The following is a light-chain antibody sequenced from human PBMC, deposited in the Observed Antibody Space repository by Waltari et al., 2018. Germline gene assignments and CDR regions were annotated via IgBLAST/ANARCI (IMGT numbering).Light chain of an antibody. J-gene: IGKJ1*01. CDR1: QSLVSSDGNTY. V-gene: IGKV2-30*01. CDR3: IQNTHRPWT. Sequence: DVVMTQSPLSLPVTLGQPASISCRYSQSLVSSDGNTYFSWIQQSPGQSPRRLFYKVANRDAGLPDRFSGGGSGTDFPLRISRGEAEDVGIYYCIQNTHRPWTFGQGTKVEIK. CDR2: KVA.